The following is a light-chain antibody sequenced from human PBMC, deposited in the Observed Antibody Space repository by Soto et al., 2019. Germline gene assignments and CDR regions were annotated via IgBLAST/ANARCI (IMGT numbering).Light chain of an antibody. Sequence: DIQMTDSPSSLCASVLYIVTISCQASQDINKNLIWYQQKPGKAPKLLIYDASDLETGVPSRFSGSGSGTGFTFTISSLQPQDFATYYCQQYESLPLTFGQGTRLEIK. J-gene: IGKJ5*01. V-gene: IGKV1-33*01. CDR2: DAS. CDR3: QQYESLPLT. CDR1: QDINKN.